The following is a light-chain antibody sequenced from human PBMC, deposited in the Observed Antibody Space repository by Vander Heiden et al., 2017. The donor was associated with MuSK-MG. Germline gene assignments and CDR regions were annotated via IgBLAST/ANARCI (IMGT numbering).Light chain of an antibody. CDR3: QEDKSFPPI. Sequence: DIQMTQFPSTLSASIGDSVTIPCRASQTIGDYLAWYQQRPGQAPKLLIYHASNLQTGVPSRFSGGGSRTEFTLTIMSLQVDDIATYYCQEDKSFPPILGQWTKLXIK. V-gene: IGKV1-5*01. CDR1: QTIGDY. CDR2: HAS. J-gene: IGKJ2*01.